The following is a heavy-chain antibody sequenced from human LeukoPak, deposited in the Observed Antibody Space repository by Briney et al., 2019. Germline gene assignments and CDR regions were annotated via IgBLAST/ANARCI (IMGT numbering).Heavy chain of an antibody. D-gene: IGHD6-13*01. CDR2: INQSGGT. Sequence: KPSETLSLTCNVSGGSFSDYYWTWIRQPPGKGLEWIGEINQSGGTKYNPSLKSRISISGDTTKNQFSLKLASVTAADTAVYYCARVYSSSHNWFDTWGQGTQVTVSS. V-gene: IGHV4-34*10. J-gene: IGHJ5*02. CDR3: ARVYSSSHNWFDT. CDR1: GGSFSDYY.